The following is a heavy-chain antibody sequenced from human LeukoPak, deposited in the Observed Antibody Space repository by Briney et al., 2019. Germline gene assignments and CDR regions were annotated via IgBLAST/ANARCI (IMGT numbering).Heavy chain of an antibody. Sequence: PGGSLRLSCAASGFTFSNYGMHWVRQAPGKGLEWAAFVRYDGSNKYYADSVKGRFTISRDNSKNTLYLQMNSLRAEDTAVYYCAKSQTGGVYDAFDIWGQGTMVTVSS. J-gene: IGHJ3*02. V-gene: IGHV3-30*02. D-gene: IGHD7-27*01. CDR1: GFTFSNYG. CDR2: VRYDGSNK. CDR3: AKSQTGGVYDAFDI.